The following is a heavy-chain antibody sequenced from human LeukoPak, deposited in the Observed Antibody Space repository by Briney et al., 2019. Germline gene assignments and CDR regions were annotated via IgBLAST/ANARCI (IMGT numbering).Heavy chain of an antibody. V-gene: IGHV3-48*04. CDR2: ISGSSSTI. D-gene: IGHD3-16*02. CDR1: GFTFSSYS. CDR3: ATMMYGDYVWGSYRSNDY. J-gene: IGHJ4*02. Sequence: PGGSLRLSCAASGFTFSSYSMNGVRQAPGKGLEWVSYISGSSSTIYYADSVKGRFTISRDNAKNSLYLQMNSLRAEDTAVYYCATMMYGDYVWGSYRSNDYWGQGTLVTVSS.